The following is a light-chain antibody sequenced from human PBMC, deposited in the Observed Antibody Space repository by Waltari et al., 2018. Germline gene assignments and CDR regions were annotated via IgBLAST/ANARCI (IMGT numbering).Light chain of an antibody. J-gene: IGLJ2*01. V-gene: IGLV2-14*01. Sequence: QSALTQPASVSGSPGQSITISCSGSSTDVGYNYVSWYQQRPGKAPKLMIYEVKNRPSGVSSRFSGSRSANTASLTISGLQAEDEADYYCSSFTTSTSLLIFGGGTKVTVL. CDR2: EVK. CDR3: SSFTTSTSLLI. CDR1: STDVGYNY.